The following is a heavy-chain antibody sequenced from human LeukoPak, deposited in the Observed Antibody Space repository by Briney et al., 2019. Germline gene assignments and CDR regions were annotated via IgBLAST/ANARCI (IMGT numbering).Heavy chain of an antibody. CDR2: ISSDGVSI. J-gene: IGHJ6*02. V-gene: IGHV3-64*01. D-gene: IGHD2-2*01. CDR1: GFTLSSYA. CDR3: ARRRASSGLPAANYYGMDV. Sequence: PGGSLRLSCAASGFTLSSYAMHWVCQAPGKGLEYVSAISSDGVSIYYANSVKGRFTISRDNSKNTLYLQMGSLRAEDMAVYYCARRRASSGLPAANYYGMDVWGQGTTVTVSS.